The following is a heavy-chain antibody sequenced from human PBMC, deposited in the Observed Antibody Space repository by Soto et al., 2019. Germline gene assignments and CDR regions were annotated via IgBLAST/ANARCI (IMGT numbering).Heavy chain of an antibody. CDR3: ARHKIELRFLECSYYFDY. V-gene: IGHV3-48*01. J-gene: IGHJ4*02. CDR2: ITGNKSTK. D-gene: IGHD3-3*01. CDR1: GFSFSDYG. Sequence: GGSLRLSCVASGFSFSDYGMSWVRQSPQKTLEWVASITGNKSTKFYPDSVKGRFFISRDNSNNTLYLQMNSLRAEDTAIYYCARHKIELRFLECSYYFDYWGQGTLVTVAS.